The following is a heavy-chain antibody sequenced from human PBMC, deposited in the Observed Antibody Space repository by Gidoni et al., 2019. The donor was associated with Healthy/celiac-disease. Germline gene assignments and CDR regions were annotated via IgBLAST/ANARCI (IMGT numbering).Heavy chain of an antibody. V-gene: IGHV1-2*02. J-gene: IGHJ4*02. CDR1: GYTFTGYY. CDR2: INPNSGGT. D-gene: IGHD2-15*01. Sequence: QVQLVQSGAEVKKPGASVKVSCKASGYTFTGYYMLWVRQAPGQGLEWMGWINPNSGGTNYAQKFQGRVTMTRDTSISTAYMELSRLRSDDTAVYYCARGGGYCSGGSCYVYWGQGTLVTVSS. CDR3: ARGGGYCSGGSCYVY.